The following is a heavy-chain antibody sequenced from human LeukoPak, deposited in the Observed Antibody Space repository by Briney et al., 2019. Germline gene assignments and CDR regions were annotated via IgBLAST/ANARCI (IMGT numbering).Heavy chain of an antibody. J-gene: IGHJ3*02. V-gene: IGHV4-34*01. CDR2: INHSGST. CDR1: GGSFSGYY. Sequence: SETLSLTCAVYGGSFSGYYWSWIRQPPGKGLEWIGEINHSGSTNYNPSLKSRVIISVDTSKNQFSLKLSSVTAADTAVYYCARVGITRGAFDIWGQGTMVTVSS. D-gene: IGHD1-14*01. CDR3: ARVGITRGAFDI.